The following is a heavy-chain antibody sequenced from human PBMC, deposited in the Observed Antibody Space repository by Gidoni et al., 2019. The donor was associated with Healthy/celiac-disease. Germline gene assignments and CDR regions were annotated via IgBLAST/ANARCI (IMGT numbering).Heavy chain of an antibody. D-gene: IGHD4-17*01. Sequence: QVQLVQSGAEVKKPGSSVKVSCKASGGTLRSYAICWVRKAPGQGLEWMGGIIPICGTANYAQKFQGRVTITADESTSTAYMELSSLRSEDTAVYYCARGGENYGDYVSLYYYGMDVWGQGTTVTVSS. J-gene: IGHJ6*02. CDR1: GGTLRSYA. CDR3: ARGGENYGDYVSLYYYGMDV. CDR2: IIPICGTA. V-gene: IGHV1-69*01.